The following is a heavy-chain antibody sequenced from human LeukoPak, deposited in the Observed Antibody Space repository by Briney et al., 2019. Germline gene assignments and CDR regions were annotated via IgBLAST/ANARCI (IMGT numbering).Heavy chain of an antibody. CDR3: ARDRDYGAPDY. CDR1: GFTFSTYW. D-gene: IGHD4-17*01. CDR2: INGDGTSTST. Sequence: PGGSLRLSCAASGFTFSTYWMHWGRQAPGKGLVWVSRINGDGTSTSTSYADSVKGRFTISRDNAKNTLYLHMNTLRAEDTAVYYCARDRDYGAPDYWGQGTLVTVSS. V-gene: IGHV3-74*01. J-gene: IGHJ4*02.